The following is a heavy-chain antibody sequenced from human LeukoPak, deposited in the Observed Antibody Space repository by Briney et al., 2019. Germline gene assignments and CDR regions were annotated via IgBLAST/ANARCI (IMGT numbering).Heavy chain of an antibody. J-gene: IGHJ6*03. CDR3: AKDGYCITTACSHYYYYMDV. CDR1: GFTFSDYY. V-gene: IGHV3-11*01. Sequence: PGGSLRLSCAASGFTFSDYYMSWIRQAPGKGLEWVSYISRSENTIYYADSVKGRFTISRDNAKNTLYLQMKNLGAEDTAVYYCAKDGYCITTACSHYYYYMDVWGKGTTVTVSS. CDR2: ISRSENTI. D-gene: IGHD2-2*01.